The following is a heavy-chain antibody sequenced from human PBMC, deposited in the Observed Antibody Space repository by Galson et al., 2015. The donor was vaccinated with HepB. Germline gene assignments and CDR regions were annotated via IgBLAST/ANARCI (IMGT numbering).Heavy chain of an antibody. D-gene: IGHD5-12*01. Sequence: SETLSLTCSVSGGSISSTNYYNYWGWIRQPPGKGLEWIGTFYDPGSTSFNPSLKSRVTISVDTSENQFSLKLSSVTAADTALYFRARLCGYDPVDAFDIWGQGTMVTVSS. J-gene: IGHJ3*02. CDR1: GGSISSTNYYNY. CDR2: FYDPGST. CDR3: ARLCGYDPVDAFDI. V-gene: IGHV4-39*01.